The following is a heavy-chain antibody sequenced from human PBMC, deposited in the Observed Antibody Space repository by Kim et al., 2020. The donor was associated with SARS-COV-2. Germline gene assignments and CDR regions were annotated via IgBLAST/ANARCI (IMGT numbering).Heavy chain of an antibody. CDR2: IYYSGST. V-gene: IGHV4-59*01. CDR1: GCSISSYY. J-gene: IGHJ4*02. Sequence: WETLSLTCTASGCSISSYYWSWIRQPPGKGPEWIGYIYYSGSTNYNPSHKSQVTMSVDTSKNQFSLKLSSVTAADTAVYYCARGFDYWGQGTLVTVSS. CDR3: ARGFDY.